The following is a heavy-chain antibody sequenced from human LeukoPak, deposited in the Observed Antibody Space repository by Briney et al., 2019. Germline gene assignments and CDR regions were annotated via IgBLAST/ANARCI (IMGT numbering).Heavy chain of an antibody. D-gene: IGHD3-16*01. V-gene: IGHV4-31*03. CDR2: IDYNGSP. CDR3: ARASSRATGYVKWFDS. J-gene: IGHJ5*01. CDR1: GASISSGGYY. Sequence: SETLSLTCTVSGASISSGGYYWTFIRQHPGKGLEWIGYIDYNGSPFYCPSLKSRVSISIHTSTNQFSLKLTSVTAADTAVYYCARASSRATGYVKWFDSWGQGTLVTVSS.